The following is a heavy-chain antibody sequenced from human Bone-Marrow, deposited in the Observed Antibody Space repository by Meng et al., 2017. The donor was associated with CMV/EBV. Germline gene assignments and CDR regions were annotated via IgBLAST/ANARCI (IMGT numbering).Heavy chain of an antibody. J-gene: IGHJ4*02. Sequence: GESLKISCAASGFTFSNAWMSWVRQAPGKGLEWVGRIKSKTDGGTTDYAAPVKGRFTISRDDSKNTLYLQMNSLKTEDTAVYYCHLRSTHCSSTSCRGYFADWGRGKLVNVSS. CDR1: GFTFSNAW. D-gene: IGHD2-2*01. CDR3: HLRSTHCSSTSCRGYFAD. CDR2: IKSKTDGGTT. V-gene: IGHV3-15*01.